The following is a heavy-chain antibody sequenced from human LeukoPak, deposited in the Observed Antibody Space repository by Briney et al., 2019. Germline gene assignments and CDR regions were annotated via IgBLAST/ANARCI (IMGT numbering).Heavy chain of an antibody. CDR2: IKQDGSEK. J-gene: IGHJ6*02. Sequence: GGSLRLSCAASGFTFSSYAMSWVRQAPGKGLEWVANIKQDGSEKYYVDSVKGRFTISRDNAKNSLYLQMNSLRAEDTAVYYCARDATIVVVVAATYGMDVWGQGTTVTVSS. D-gene: IGHD2-15*01. CDR3: ARDATIVVVVAATYGMDV. V-gene: IGHV3-7*01. CDR1: GFTFSSYA.